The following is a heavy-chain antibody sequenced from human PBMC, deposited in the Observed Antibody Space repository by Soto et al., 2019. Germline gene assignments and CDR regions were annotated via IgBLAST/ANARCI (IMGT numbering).Heavy chain of an antibody. V-gene: IGHV5-51*01. J-gene: IGHJ4*01. CDR2: IYPGDSDT. CDR1: GYSFTTYW. D-gene: IGHD3-10*01. Sequence: PXESLKISGKGCGYSFTTYWIAWVRQMPGKGLEWVGIIYPGDSDTRYSPSFEGHVTISVDKSISTAFLQWNSLKASDNAIYYCARHSTSAPKDYWGQGNLVTVSS. CDR3: ARHSTSAPKDY.